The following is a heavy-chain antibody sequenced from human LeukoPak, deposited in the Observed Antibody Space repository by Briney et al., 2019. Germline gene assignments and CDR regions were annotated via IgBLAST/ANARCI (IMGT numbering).Heavy chain of an antibody. V-gene: IGHV1-46*01. Sequence: ASVKVSCKASGYTFTSYYIHWVRQAPGQGLEWVGVIHPPDGSTTYAQKFQGRITMTRDMSTTTVYMELSSLRSEDTAVYYCAKRRGLELLYYYYMDVWGKGTTVTVSS. CDR2: IHPPDGST. CDR1: GYTFTSYY. J-gene: IGHJ6*03. D-gene: IGHD1-7*01. CDR3: AKRRGLELLYYYYMDV.